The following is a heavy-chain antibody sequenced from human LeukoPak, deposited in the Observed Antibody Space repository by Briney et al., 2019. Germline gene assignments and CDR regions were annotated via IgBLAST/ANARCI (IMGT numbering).Heavy chain of an antibody. CDR3: ARDTRGIAVAGTYAIYYYYYYYMDV. CDR1: GFTFSSYW. J-gene: IGHJ6*03. CDR2: IKQDGSEK. Sequence: GGSLRLSCAASGFTFSSYWMSWVRQAPGKGLEWVANIKQDGSEKYYVDSVKGRFTISRDNAKNSLYLQMNSLRAEDTAVYYCARDTRGIAVAGTYAIYYYYYYYMDVWGKGTTVTVSS. D-gene: IGHD6-19*01. V-gene: IGHV3-7*01.